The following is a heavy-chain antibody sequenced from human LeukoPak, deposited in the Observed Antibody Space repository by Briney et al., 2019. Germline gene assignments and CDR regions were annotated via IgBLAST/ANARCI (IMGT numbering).Heavy chain of an antibody. J-gene: IGHJ4*02. V-gene: IGHV4-39*07. D-gene: IGHD3-22*01. CDR3: TTYSDITGSFDH. CDR1: GGSISSSSYY. Sequence: SSETLSLTCTVSGGSISSSSYYWGWIRQPPGKGLEWIGSIYYSGSTCYNPSLKSRVTISVDTSKNQFSLDMTSVTVADTAVYYCTTYSDITGSFDHWGQGTLVTVSS. CDR2: IYYSGST.